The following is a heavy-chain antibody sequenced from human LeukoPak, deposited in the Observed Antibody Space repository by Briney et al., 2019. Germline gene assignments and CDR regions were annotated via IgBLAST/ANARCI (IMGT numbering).Heavy chain of an antibody. Sequence: GGSLRLSCAASGFTFSSFAMSWVRQAPGKGLECVSTISVSGSTTYYADSVKGRFTISRDSSKSTLYLHMKSVRAEDTAVYYCAKGRRFLEWLLLDSWGQGILVT. V-gene: IGHV3-23*01. D-gene: IGHD3-3*01. CDR1: GFTFSSFA. CDR2: ISVSGSTT. CDR3: AKGRRFLEWLLLDS. J-gene: IGHJ4*02.